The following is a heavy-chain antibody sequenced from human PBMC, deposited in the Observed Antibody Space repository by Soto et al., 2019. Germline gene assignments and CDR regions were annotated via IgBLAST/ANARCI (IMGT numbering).Heavy chain of an antibody. V-gene: IGHV4-59*01. D-gene: IGHD4-17*01. CDR2: IFYSGST. CDR3: ARRYGSAFDI. J-gene: IGHJ3*02. CDR1: GGSISSYY. Sequence: QVQLQESGPGLVKPSETLSLTCTVSGGSISSYYWRWIRQPPGKGLEWIGYIFYSGSTNYNPSLKGRVTISVDTSKNQFSLKLSSVTAADTAVYYCARRYGSAFDIWGHGTMVTVSS.